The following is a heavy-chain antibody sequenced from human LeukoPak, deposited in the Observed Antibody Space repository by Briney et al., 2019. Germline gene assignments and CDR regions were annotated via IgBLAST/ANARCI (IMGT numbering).Heavy chain of an antibody. Sequence: ASVKVSCKASGYTFTSYDINWVRQATGQGLEWMGWMNPNSGNTGYAQKFQGRVTITRNTSISTAYMELSSLRSEDTAVYYCARDLPLYCSSTSCYTGAFDIWGQGTVVTVSS. CDR2: MNPNSGNT. J-gene: IGHJ3*02. V-gene: IGHV1-8*03. CDR1: GYTFTSYD. CDR3: ARDLPLYCSSTSCYTGAFDI. D-gene: IGHD2-2*02.